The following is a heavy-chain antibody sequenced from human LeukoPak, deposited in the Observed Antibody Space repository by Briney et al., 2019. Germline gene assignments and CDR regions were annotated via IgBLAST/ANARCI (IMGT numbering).Heavy chain of an antibody. CDR2: INTNTGNP. Sequence: ASVKVSCKASGYTFTSYAMNWVRQAPGQGLEWVGWINTNTGNPTYAQGFTGRFVFSLDTSVSTAYLQISSLKAEDTAVYYCARDRFTVVVPTRPLGYWGQGTLVTVSS. D-gene: IGHD2-15*01. CDR3: ARDRFTVVVPTRPLGY. CDR1: GYTFTSYA. V-gene: IGHV7-4-1*02. J-gene: IGHJ4*02.